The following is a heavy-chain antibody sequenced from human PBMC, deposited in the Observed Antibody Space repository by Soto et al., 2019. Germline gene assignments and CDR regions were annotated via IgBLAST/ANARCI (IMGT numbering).Heavy chain of an antibody. J-gene: IGHJ6*02. CDR3: TTGLANRLRIYYYGMDV. Sequence: GGSLRLSCAASGFTFSNAWMNWVRQAPGKGLEWVGRIKSKTDGGTTDYAAPVKGRFTISRDDSKNTLYLQMNSLKTEDTAVYYCTTGLANRLRIYYYGMDVWGQGTTVTVSS. V-gene: IGHV3-15*07. CDR1: GFTFSNAW. D-gene: IGHD3-16*01. CDR2: IKSKTDGGTT.